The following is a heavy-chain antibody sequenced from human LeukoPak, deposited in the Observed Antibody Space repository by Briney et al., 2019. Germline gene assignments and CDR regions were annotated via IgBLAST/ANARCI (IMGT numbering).Heavy chain of an antibody. V-gene: IGHV4-34*01. CDR1: GGSFSGYY. J-gene: IGHJ5*02. Sequence: SETLSLTCAVYGGSFSGYYWSWIRQPPGKGLEWIGEIYHSGSTNYNPSLKSRVTISVDKSKTQFSLKLSSVTAADTAVYYCARPIRSRDNNWFDPWGQGILVTVSS. CDR2: IYHSGST. CDR3: ARPIRSRDNNWFDP. D-gene: IGHD3-10*01.